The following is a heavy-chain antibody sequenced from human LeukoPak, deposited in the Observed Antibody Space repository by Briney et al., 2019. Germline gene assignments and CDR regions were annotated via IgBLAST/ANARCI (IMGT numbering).Heavy chain of an antibody. CDR2: IYGGGGP. J-gene: IGHJ4*02. CDR3: ARRHGLGGPYFFDY. Sequence: GGSLRLSRAASDFVLSSNYMSCVRHAPGGGLEWVSVIYGGGGPKYADSVKGRFTISRDNSKNTVYLQMNSLRAEDTAVYYCARRHGLGGPYFFDYWGQGTLVTVSS. CDR1: DFVLSSNY. V-gene: IGHV3-53*01. D-gene: IGHD3/OR15-3a*01.